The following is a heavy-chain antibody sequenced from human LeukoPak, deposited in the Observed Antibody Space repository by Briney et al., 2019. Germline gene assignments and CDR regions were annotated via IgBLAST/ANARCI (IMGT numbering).Heavy chain of an antibody. CDR3: AKAAHPETYGDFYFDY. V-gene: IGHV3-43D*03. CDR1: GFTFDDYA. J-gene: IGHJ4*02. D-gene: IGHD4-17*01. Sequence: GGSLRLSCAASGFTFDDYAMHWVRQAPGKGLEWVSLISWDGGSTYYADPVKGRFTISRDNSKNSLYLQMNSLRAEDTALYYCAKAAHPETYGDFYFDYWGQGTLVTVSS. CDR2: ISWDGGST.